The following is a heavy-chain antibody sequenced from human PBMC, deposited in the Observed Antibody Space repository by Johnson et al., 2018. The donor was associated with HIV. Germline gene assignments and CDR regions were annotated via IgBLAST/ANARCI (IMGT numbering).Heavy chain of an antibody. CDR2: ISSSGSTI. Sequence: QVQLVESGGGVVRPGGSLRLSCAASGFTFSDYYMSWIRQAPGKGLEWVSYISSSGSTIYYADSVKGRFTISRDNSKNTLFLQMNRLRAEDTAVYYCARSMTTVTVAFDIWGQGTMVTVSS. CDR3: ARSMTTVTVAFDI. D-gene: IGHD4-17*01. J-gene: IGHJ3*02. V-gene: IGHV3-11*04. CDR1: GFTFSDYY.